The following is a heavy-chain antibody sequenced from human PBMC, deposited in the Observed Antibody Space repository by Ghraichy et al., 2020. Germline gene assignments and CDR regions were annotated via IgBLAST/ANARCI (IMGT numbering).Heavy chain of an antibody. V-gene: IGHV3-23*01. J-gene: IGHJ4*02. D-gene: IGHD4-17*01. Sequence: RGSLRLSCAASGFAFSSCAMSWVRQAPGKGLEWVSTISSTGRETYYADSVKGRFTISRDNSKSTVSLQMRGLRGEDTALYYFVDPPTTSDSWGQGTLVIVSS. CDR2: ISSTGRET. CDR3: VDPPTTSDS. CDR1: GFAFSSCA.